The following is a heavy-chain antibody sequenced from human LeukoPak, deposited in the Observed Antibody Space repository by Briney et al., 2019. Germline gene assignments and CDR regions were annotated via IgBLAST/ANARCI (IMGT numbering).Heavy chain of an antibody. D-gene: IGHD2-2*01. J-gene: IGHJ4*02. Sequence: GESLKISCKGSGYSFTSYWIGWVRQMPGKGLEWMGIIYPGDSDTRYSPSFQGQVTISADKSISTAYLQWSSLKASDTAMYYCARAIVVVPAAIGPYDYWGQGTLVTVSS. CDR3: ARAIVVVPAAIGPYDY. V-gene: IGHV5-51*01. CDR2: IYPGDSDT. CDR1: GYSFTSYW.